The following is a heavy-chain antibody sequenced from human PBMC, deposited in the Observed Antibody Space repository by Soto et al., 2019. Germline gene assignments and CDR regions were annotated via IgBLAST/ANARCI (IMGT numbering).Heavy chain of an antibody. CDR2: TYYRSKWYN. J-gene: IGHJ4*02. Sequence: PSQTLSLTCAISGDSVSTNSATWDWIRQSPSRGLEWLGRTYYRSKWYNDYAVSVKGRITINPDTSNNQLSLQLNSVTPDDTAVYYCAVYFDYWGQGTLVTVSS. V-gene: IGHV6-1*01. CDR1: GDSVSTNSAT. CDR3: AVYFDY.